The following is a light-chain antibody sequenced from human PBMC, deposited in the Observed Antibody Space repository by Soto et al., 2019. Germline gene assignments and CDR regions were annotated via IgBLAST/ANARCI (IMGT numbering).Light chain of an antibody. CDR3: LQHIRYPPP. Sequence: DIPMTQSPSSLSASVGDRVTITCRARQGMRNELGWYQQKPGKAPKRLIYAASSLHRWVPSRFSGRGSGTEFTPTISSLQPEELGNYSCLQHIRYPPPFGGGTKVELK. V-gene: IGKV1-17*01. CDR1: QGMRNE. CDR2: AAS. J-gene: IGKJ4*01.